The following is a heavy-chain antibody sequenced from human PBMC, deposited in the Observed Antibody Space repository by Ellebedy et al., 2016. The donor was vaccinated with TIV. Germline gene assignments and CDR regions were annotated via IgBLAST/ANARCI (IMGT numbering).Heavy chain of an antibody. CDR3: ARVGITGTNYYYYYMDV. V-gene: IGHV4-34*01. Sequence: SETLSLXCAVYGGSFSGYYWSWIRQPPGKGLEWIGEINHSGSTNYNPSLKSRVTISVDTSKNQFSLKLSSVTAADTAVYYCARVGITGTNYYYYYMDVWGKGTTVTVSS. CDR2: INHSGST. D-gene: IGHD1/OR15-1a*01. CDR1: GGSFSGYY. J-gene: IGHJ6*03.